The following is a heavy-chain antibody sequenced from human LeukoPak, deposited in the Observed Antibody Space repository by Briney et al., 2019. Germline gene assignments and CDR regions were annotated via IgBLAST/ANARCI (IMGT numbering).Heavy chain of an antibody. Sequence: ASVKVSCKASGYTFTSYGISWVRQAPGQGLEWMGWISAYNGNTNYAQKLQGSDTMTTDTSTSTAYMELRSLRSDDTAVYYCARRAGYCSGGSCYSNYYYYYMDVWGKGTTVTVSS. CDR1: GYTFTSYG. V-gene: IGHV1-18*01. J-gene: IGHJ6*03. CDR2: ISAYNGNT. CDR3: ARRAGYCSGGSCYSNYYYYYMDV. D-gene: IGHD2-15*01.